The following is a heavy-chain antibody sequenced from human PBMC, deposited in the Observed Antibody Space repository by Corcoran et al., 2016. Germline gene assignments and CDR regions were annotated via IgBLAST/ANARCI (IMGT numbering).Heavy chain of an antibody. Sequence: QVQLVQSGAEVKKPGASVKVSCKAAGATFTSYDMHWVRQAPGQGLEWMGIVNPSDGSTSYAQKFQGRVTMTWDTSTSTLDMELSRLGSEDTAVDYCARDGSGSSSWYAGRYWGQGTLVTVSS. CDR2: VNPSDGST. J-gene: IGHJ4*02. CDR3: ARDGSGSSSWYAGRY. D-gene: IGHD6-13*01. CDR1: GATFTSYD. V-gene: IGHV1-46*01.